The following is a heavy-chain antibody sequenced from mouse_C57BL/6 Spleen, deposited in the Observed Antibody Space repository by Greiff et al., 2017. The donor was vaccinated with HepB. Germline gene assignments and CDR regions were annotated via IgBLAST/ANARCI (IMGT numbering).Heavy chain of an antibody. CDR3: ASSGSSYVEDAMDY. J-gene: IGHJ4*01. CDR2: INPNYGTT. CDR1: GYSFTDYN. V-gene: IGHV1-39*01. Sequence: VHVKQSGPELVKPGASVKISCKASGYSFTDYNMNWVKQSNGKSLEWIGVINPNYGTTSYNQKFKGKATLTVDQSSSTAYMQLNSLTSKASAVYYCASSGSSYVEDAMDYWGQGTSVTVSS. D-gene: IGHD1-1*01.